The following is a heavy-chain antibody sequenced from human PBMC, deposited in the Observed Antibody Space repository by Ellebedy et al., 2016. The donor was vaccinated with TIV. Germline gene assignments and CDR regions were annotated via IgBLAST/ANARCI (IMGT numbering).Heavy chain of an antibody. Sequence: GESLKISCAASGFTFSNYAMSWVRQAPGKGLEWISTISESGSRTYDADSMKGRFTISRDNSKDTLYLQMNSLRAEDTALYYCAEWPRGSSPVLFSWGQGTLVTVSS. CDR2: ISESGSRT. CDR3: AEWPRGSSPVLFS. D-gene: IGHD1-26*01. CDR1: GFTFSNYA. J-gene: IGHJ5*02. V-gene: IGHV3-23*01.